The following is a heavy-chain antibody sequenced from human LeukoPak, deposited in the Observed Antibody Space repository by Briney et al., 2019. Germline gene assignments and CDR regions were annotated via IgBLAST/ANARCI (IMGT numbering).Heavy chain of an antibody. V-gene: IGHV3-21*01. CDR3: ARDKIVGPTTLDY. Sequence: GGSLRLSCEASGFIFSSYAMNWVRQAPGKGLEWVSSITTSGGDSFYAYSVKGRFTISRDNAKNSLYLQMNSLRADDTAIYYCARDKIVGPTTLDYWGQGTLVTVSS. CDR2: ITTSGGDS. CDR1: GFIFSSYA. D-gene: IGHD1-26*01. J-gene: IGHJ4*02.